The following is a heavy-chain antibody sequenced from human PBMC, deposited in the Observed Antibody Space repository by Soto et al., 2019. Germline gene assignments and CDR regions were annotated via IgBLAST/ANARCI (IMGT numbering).Heavy chain of an antibody. CDR2: IYYSGST. CDR1: GGSISSYY. V-gene: IGHV4-59*01. J-gene: IGHJ6*02. CDR3: ARDYYDILSGYGMDV. Sequence: SETLSLTCTVSGGSISSYYWSWIRQPPGKGLEWIGYIYYSGSTNYNPSLKSRVTISVDTSKNQFSLKLSSVTAADTAVYYCARDYYDILSGYGMDVWGQGTTVTVSS. D-gene: IGHD3-9*01.